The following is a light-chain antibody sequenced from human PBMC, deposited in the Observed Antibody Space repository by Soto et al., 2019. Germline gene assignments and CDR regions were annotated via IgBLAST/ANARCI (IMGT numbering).Light chain of an antibody. V-gene: IGKV1-13*02. Sequence: IQVTQSPSSLSASVGDRVTITCRASQDIRGALAWYQQKPGKAPKLLIYDVSTLESGVPSRFSGSGSGTEFTLTITSLQPEDFGTYYCQQFNSYPITFGHGTRLEI. CDR1: QDIRGA. CDR3: QQFNSYPIT. CDR2: DVS. J-gene: IGKJ5*01.